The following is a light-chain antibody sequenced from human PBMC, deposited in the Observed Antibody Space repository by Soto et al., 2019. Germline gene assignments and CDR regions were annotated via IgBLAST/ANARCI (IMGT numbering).Light chain of an antibody. Sequence: QSVLTQPPSVSGAPGQRVTISCTGSSSNIGMGYDVHWYQRLPGTAPKLLVYRTNNRPSGVPDRFSGSKSGTSASLAISGLRSEDEADYYCAAWDDGLSGPVFGGGTQLTVL. V-gene: IGLV1-40*01. CDR3: AAWDDGLSGPV. CDR1: SSNIGMGYD. J-gene: IGLJ3*02. CDR2: RTN.